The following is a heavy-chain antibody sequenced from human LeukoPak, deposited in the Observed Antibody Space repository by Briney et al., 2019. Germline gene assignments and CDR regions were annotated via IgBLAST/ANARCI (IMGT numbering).Heavy chain of an antibody. D-gene: IGHD3-9*01. CDR1: GGSISSGGYS. CDR3: ARGRWGYDILTGYFGY. Sequence: SETLSLTCAVSGGSISSGGYSWSWIRQPPGKGLEWIGYIYHSGSTNYNPSLKSRVTISVDTSKNQFSLKLSSVTAADTAVYYCARGRWGYDILTGYFGYWGQGTLVTVSS. CDR2: IYHSGST. J-gene: IGHJ4*02. V-gene: IGHV4-30-2*01.